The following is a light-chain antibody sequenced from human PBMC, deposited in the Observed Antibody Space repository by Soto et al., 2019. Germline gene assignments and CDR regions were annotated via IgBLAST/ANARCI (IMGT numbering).Light chain of an antibody. J-gene: IGKJ1*01. CDR1: QSVSSSY. V-gene: IGKV3-20*01. CDR2: GAS. CDR3: QQYGRTPWT. Sequence: EIVMTQSPATLSVSPGDRATLSCRASQSVSSSYLAWYQQKHGQVPRLLIYGASSRATGIPDRFSGSGSGTDFSLTISRLEPEDFAVYYCQQYGRTPWTFGQGTKVDIK.